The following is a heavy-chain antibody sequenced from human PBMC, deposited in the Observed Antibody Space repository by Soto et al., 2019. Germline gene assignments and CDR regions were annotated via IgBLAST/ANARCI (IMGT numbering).Heavy chain of an antibody. CDR2: IYHSGST. CDR3: ASRCSSASCYVGGYNWFDP. CDR1: GGSISSSNW. V-gene: IGHV4-4*02. J-gene: IGHJ5*02. D-gene: IGHD2-2*01. Sequence: QVQLQESGPGLVNPSGTLSLTCAVSGGSISSSNWWSWVRQPPGKGLEWIGEIYHSGSTNSNPSLKCRVALSGDKPKNQFSLKLSSVTAADTAVYYCASRCSSASCYVGGYNWFDPWGQGTLVTVSS.